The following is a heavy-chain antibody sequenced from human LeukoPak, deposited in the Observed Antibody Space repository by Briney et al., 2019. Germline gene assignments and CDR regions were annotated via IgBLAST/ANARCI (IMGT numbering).Heavy chain of an antibody. Sequence: GGSLRLSCAASGFTFSSYWMHWVRQAPGKGLVWVSRINSDGRNINYADSVKGRFTISRDNAKNMLYLQMNSLRAEDTAVYYCAPHLSVIVPSAQYGMDFWGQGTTVTASS. CDR2: INSDGRNI. CDR3: APHLSVIVPSAQYGMDF. V-gene: IGHV3-74*01. CDR1: GFTFSSYW. J-gene: IGHJ6*02. D-gene: IGHD2/OR15-2a*01.